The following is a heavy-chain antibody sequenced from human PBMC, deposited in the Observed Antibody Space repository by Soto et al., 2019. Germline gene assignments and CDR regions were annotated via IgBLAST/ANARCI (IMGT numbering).Heavy chain of an antibody. CDR1: D. V-gene: IGHV4-31*02. Sequence: DGSWISKKPGKGLVWIGYIYYSGSTYYNPSLKSRVTISVDTSKNQFSLKLSSVTAADTAVYYCARVVPDIAAAGLVIYFDYWGQGTLVTVSS. J-gene: IGHJ4*02. CDR2: IYYSGST. CDR3: ARVVPDIAAAGLVIYFDY. D-gene: IGHD6-13*01.